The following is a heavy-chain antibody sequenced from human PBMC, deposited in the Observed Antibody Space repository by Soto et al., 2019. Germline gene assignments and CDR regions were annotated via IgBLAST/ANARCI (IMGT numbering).Heavy chain of an antibody. Sequence: HLVQSGPEVKKPGASVTVSCKTSGDIFTNFGLSWVRQAPGQGLEWMGWIAVYNSNKNYAQNFQSRLTLTTDTATSTGYMELKSLEYDDTAVYYCARVLRGVVSWFDPWGQGTLVTVSS. V-gene: IGHV1-18*01. CDR1: GDIFTNFG. CDR3: ARVLRGVVSWFDP. J-gene: IGHJ5*02. CDR2: IAVYNSNK. D-gene: IGHD3-10*01.